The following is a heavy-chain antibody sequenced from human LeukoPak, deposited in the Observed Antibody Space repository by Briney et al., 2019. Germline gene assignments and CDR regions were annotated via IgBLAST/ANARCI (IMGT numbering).Heavy chain of an antibody. D-gene: IGHD5-12*01. CDR1: GYTFTSYD. CDR2: MNPNSGNT. V-gene: IGHV1-8*01. J-gene: IGHJ6*03. Sequence: ASVKVSCKASGYTFTSYDINWVRRATGQGLEWMGWMNPNSGNTGYAQKFQGRATMTRNTSISTAYMELSSLRSEDTAVYYCARRVATRYYYYYYMEVWGKGTTVTVSS. CDR3: ARRVATRYYYYYYMEV.